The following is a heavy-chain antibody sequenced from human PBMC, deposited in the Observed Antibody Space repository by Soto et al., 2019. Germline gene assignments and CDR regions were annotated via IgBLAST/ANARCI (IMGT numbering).Heavy chain of an antibody. CDR3: ARDGLRPGDFWSGYYPYYMDV. CDR1: GGSISSYY. J-gene: IGHJ6*03. CDR2: IYYSGST. D-gene: IGHD3-3*01. V-gene: IGHV4-59*01. Sequence: SETLSLTCTVSGGSISSYYWSWIRQPPGKGLEWIGYIYYSGSTNYNPSLKSRVTISVDTSKNQFSLKLSSVTAADTAVYYCARDGLRPGDFWSGYYPYYMDVWGKGTTVTVSS.